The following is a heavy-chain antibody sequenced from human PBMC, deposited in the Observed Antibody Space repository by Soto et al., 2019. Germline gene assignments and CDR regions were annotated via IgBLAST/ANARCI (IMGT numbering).Heavy chain of an antibody. V-gene: IGHV3-30-3*01. Sequence: GGSLRLSCAASGFTFSSYAMHWVRQAPGKGLEWVAVISYDGSNKYYADSVKGRFTISRDNSKNTLYLQMNSLRAEDTAVYYCARDLRYSSSWGLDYWGQGTLVTVSS. J-gene: IGHJ4*02. CDR2: ISYDGSNK. CDR3: ARDLRYSSSWGLDY. D-gene: IGHD6-13*01. CDR1: GFTFSSYA.